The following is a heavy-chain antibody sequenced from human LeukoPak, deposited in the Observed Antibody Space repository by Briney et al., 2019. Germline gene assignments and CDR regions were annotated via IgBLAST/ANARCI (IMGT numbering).Heavy chain of an antibody. V-gene: IGHV4-39*07. J-gene: IGHJ4*02. CDR3: ARALMVRLSRSGPWFDY. D-gene: IGHD3-10*01. CDR2: INHSGST. Sequence: SETLSLTCTVSGGSITSSGFYWGWIRQPPGKGLEWIGEINHSGSTNYNPSLKSRVTISVDTSKNQFSLKLSSVTAADTAVYYCARALMVRLSRSGPWFDYWGQGTLVTVSS. CDR1: GGSITSSGFY.